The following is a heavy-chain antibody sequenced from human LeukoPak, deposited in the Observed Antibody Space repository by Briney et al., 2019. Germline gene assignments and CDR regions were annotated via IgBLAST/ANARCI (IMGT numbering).Heavy chain of an antibody. CDR3: AKGVATFGP. CDR2: ISPTGSTT. D-gene: IGHD5-12*01. J-gene: IGHJ5*02. CDR1: GFSFSGHW. V-gene: IGHV3-74*01. Sequence: GGSLRLSCTASGFSFSGHWMHWARQLPGKGLVWVSRISPTGSTTSYADSVKGRFTVSRDNAKNTLYLQVNNLRAEDTAVYYCAKGVATFGPWGQGTLVTVSS.